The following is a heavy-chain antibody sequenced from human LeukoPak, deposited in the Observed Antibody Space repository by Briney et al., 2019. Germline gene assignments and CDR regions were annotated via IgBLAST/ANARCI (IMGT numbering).Heavy chain of an antibody. D-gene: IGHD2-2*01. CDR1: GGSISSYY. CDR2: IYYSGST. J-gene: IGHJ5*02. V-gene: IGHV4-59*08. CDR3: ASRYCSSTSCYGSGFDP. Sequence: SETLSLTCTVSGGSISSYYWSWIRQPPGKGLEWIGYIYYSGSTNYNPSLKSRVTISVDTSKNQFSLKLSSVTAADTAVYYCASRYCSSTSCYGSGFDPWGQGTLVTVSS.